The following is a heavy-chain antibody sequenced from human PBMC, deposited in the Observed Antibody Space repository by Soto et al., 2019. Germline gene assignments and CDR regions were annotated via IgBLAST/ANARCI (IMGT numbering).Heavy chain of an antibody. CDR2: IYSCGST. J-gene: IGHJ6*02. CDR1: GFTVSSNY. V-gene: IGHV3-66*03. Sequence: GGSLRLSCAASGFTVSSNYMSWVRQAPGKGLEWVSVIYSCGSTYYADSVKGRFTISRDNSKNTLYLQMNSLRAEDTAVYYCATTRYSSSRFCISYGMDVWGQGTTVTVSS. D-gene: IGHD6-13*01. CDR3: ATTRYSSSRFCISYGMDV.